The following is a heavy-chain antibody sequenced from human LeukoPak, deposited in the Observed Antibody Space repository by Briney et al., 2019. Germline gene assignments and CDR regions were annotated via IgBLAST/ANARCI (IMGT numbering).Heavy chain of an antibody. Sequence: PGGSLRLSCAASGFTVSSNYMSWVSQAPGKWLEWVSVIYSGGSTYYADSVKGRFTISRDNSKSTLYLQMNSLRAEDTAVYYCARALVGATAYWGQGTLVTVSS. D-gene: IGHD1-26*01. V-gene: IGHV3-66*01. J-gene: IGHJ4*02. CDR1: GFTVSSNY. CDR2: IYSGGST. CDR3: ARALVGATAY.